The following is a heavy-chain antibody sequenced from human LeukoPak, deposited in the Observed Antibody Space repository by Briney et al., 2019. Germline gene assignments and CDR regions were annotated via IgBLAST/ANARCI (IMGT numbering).Heavy chain of an antibody. CDR3: ARDPRETFGGVSYFDC. V-gene: IGHV3-30-3*01. D-gene: IGHD3-16*01. CDR1: GFTFSSYA. CDR2: ISYDGSNK. Sequence: PGGSLRLSCAASGFTFSSYAMHWVRQAPGKGLEWVAVISYDGSNKYYADSVKGRFTISRDNSKNTLYLQMNSLRAEDTAVYYCARDPRETFGGVSYFDCWGQGTLVTVSS. J-gene: IGHJ4*02.